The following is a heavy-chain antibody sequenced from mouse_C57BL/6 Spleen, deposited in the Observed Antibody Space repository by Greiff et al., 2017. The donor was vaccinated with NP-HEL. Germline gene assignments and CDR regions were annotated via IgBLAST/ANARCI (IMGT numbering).Heavy chain of an antibody. D-gene: IGHD4-1*01. CDR2: INPNNGGT. J-gene: IGHJ2*01. V-gene: IGHV1-26*01. Sequence: EVKVVESGPELVKPGASVKISCKASGYTFTDYYMNWVKQSHGKSLEWIGDINPNNGGTSYNQKFKGKATLTVDKSSSTAYMELRSLTSEDSAVYYCARLLGKDWGKGTTLTVSS. CDR3: ARLLGKD. CDR1: GYTFTDYY.